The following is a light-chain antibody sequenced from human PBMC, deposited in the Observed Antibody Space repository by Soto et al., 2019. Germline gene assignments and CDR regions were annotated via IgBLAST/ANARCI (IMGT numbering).Light chain of an antibody. CDR3: HQRQSWPRT. V-gene: IGKV3-11*01. Sequence: EIVLTQSPATLSSSPGETATLYCRASQYVGTRLAWYQHKPGPAPRLLIYYTSNRATGIPARFSGSGSGTDFTLTISSLAPEDFAIYYGHQRQSWPRTFGQGTKVAIK. CDR1: QYVGTR. CDR2: YTS. J-gene: IGKJ1*01.